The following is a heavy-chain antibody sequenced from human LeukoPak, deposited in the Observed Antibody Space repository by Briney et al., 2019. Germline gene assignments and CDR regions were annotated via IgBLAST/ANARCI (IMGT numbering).Heavy chain of an antibody. Sequence: PGRSLRLSCAASGFAFDGYGMHWVRQAPGKGLEWVSGISWNSGSIGYADSVKGRFTISRDNAKNSLYLQMNSLRGEDTAIYYCARAKGSTGWYYFDYWGQGTLVTVSS. J-gene: IGHJ4*02. CDR1: GFAFDGYG. CDR3: ARAKGSTGWYYFDY. V-gene: IGHV3-9*01. D-gene: IGHD6-19*01. CDR2: ISWNSGSI.